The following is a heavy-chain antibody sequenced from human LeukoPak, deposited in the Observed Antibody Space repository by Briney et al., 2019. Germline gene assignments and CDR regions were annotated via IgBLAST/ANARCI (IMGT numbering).Heavy chain of an antibody. Sequence: PSETLSLTCTVPGGSITSYYRSWIRQSPGKGLGWIGFMYYSGTTNYNPSLKSRVTISLGMSKNQFSLKLSSVTAADTAVYYCARLPMAVTPHVDYWGQGTLVTVSS. CDR1: GGSITSYY. D-gene: IGHD2-21*02. J-gene: IGHJ4*02. CDR3: ARLPMAVTPHVDY. CDR2: MYYSGTT. V-gene: IGHV4-59*01.